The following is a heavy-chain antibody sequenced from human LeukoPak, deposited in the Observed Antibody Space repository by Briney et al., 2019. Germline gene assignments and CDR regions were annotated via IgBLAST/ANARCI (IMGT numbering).Heavy chain of an antibody. CDR3: ASLTTADAFDI. D-gene: IGHD3-22*01. CDR1: GYSISSGYY. CDR2: IYHSGST. J-gene: IGHJ3*02. V-gene: IGHV4-38-2*02. Sequence: SETLSLTCTVSGYSISSGYYWGWIRQPPGKGLEWIGSIYHSGSTYYNPSLKSRVTISVDTSKNQFSLKVSSVTAADTAVYYCASLTTADAFDIWGQGTMVTVSS.